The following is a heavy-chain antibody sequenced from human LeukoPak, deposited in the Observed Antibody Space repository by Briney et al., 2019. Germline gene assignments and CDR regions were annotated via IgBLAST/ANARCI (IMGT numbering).Heavy chain of an antibody. V-gene: IGHV3-74*01. J-gene: IGHJ5*02. CDR2: INSDGSST. Sequence: GGSLRLSCVASGFTFSGYWMHWVRQAPGKGLVWVSRINSDGSSTSYADPVKGRFTISRDNAKNTLYLQMNSLRAEDTAVYYCSRGTTYSSGWYDMWGQGTLVTVSS. D-gene: IGHD6-19*01. CDR1: GFTFSGYW. CDR3: SRGTTYSSGWYDM.